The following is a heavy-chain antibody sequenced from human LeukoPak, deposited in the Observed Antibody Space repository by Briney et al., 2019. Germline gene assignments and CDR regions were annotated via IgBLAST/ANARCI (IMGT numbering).Heavy chain of an antibody. CDR3: ARGVEPLAANTLAY. V-gene: IGHV3-53*01. CDR2: LYSDGNT. CDR1: GFTVITND. Sequence: PGGSLRLSCAASGFTVITNDMTWVRQAPGKGLEWGSVLYSDGNTKYADSVQGRFTISRDNSKNTLYLEMNSLSPDDTAVYHCARGVEPLAANTLAYWGQGTLVTVSS. D-gene: IGHD1-14*01. J-gene: IGHJ4*02.